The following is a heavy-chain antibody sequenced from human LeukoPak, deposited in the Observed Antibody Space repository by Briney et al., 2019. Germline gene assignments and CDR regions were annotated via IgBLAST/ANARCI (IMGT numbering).Heavy chain of an antibody. V-gene: IGHV3-9*01. CDR1: GFTFDDYA. D-gene: IGHD3-10*01. J-gene: IGHJ4*02. CDR2: ISWNSGSI. Sequence: PGGSLRLSCAASGFTFDDYAMHWVRQAPGKGLEWVSGISWNSGSIGYADSVKGRFTISRDNAKNSLYLQMNSLRAEDTALYYCAKDGGVRGVLDYWGQGTLVTVSS. CDR3: AKDGGVRGVLDY.